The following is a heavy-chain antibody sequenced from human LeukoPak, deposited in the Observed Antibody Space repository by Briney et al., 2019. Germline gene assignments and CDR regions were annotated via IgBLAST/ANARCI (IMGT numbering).Heavy chain of an antibody. V-gene: IGHV1-2*02. CDR2: INPDNGGT. CDR3: ARASMSLFSRFSEILEY. D-gene: IGHD2/OR15-2a*01. J-gene: IGHJ4*02. Sequence: ASVKVSCKVSDYSFNGYYIHWVRLVPGQGLEWMGWINPDNGGTKYAQKFQGRVTVTRDTPITTAYMELSRLTSVDTAIYYCARASMSLFSRFSEILEYWGQGTLVTVSS. CDR1: DYSFNGYY.